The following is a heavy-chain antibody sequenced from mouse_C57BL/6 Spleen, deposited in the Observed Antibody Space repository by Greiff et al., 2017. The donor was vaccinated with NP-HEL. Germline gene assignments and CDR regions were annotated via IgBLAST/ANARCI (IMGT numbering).Heavy chain of an antibody. J-gene: IGHJ1*03. V-gene: IGHV1-64*01. D-gene: IGHD1-1*01. CDR3: AKGIYYGSDWYFDV. CDR2: IHPNSGST. Sequence: VQLQQPGAELVKPGASVKLSCKASGYTFTSYWMHWVKQRPGQGLEWIGMIHPNSGSTNYNEKFKSKATLTVDESSSTAYMQLSSLTSEDSAVYYCAKGIYYGSDWYFDVWGTGTTVTVSS. CDR1: GYTFTSYW.